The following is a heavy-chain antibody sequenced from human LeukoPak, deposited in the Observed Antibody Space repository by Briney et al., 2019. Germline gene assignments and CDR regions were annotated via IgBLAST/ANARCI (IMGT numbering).Heavy chain of an antibody. CDR2: ISSSSSYI. Sequence: GGSLRLSCAASGFTFSSYSMNWGRQAPGKGLEGVSSISSSSSYIYYADSVKGRFTISRDNAKNSLYLQMNSLRAEDTAVYYCARDGLLWFGEHLTNVGPDDNWFDPWGQGTLVTVSS. CDR3: ARDGLLWFGEHLTNVGPDDNWFDP. J-gene: IGHJ5*02. D-gene: IGHD3-10*01. CDR1: GFTFSSYS. V-gene: IGHV3-21*01.